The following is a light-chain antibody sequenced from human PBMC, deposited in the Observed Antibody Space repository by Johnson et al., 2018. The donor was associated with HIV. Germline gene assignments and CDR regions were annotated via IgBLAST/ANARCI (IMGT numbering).Light chain of an antibody. V-gene: IGLV1-51*02. CDR1: SSNIGNNY. CDR2: ENN. CDR3: GTWDSSLSGF. J-gene: IGLJ1*01. Sequence: QSVLTQPPSVSAAPGQKVTISCSGSSSNIGNNYVSWYQQLPGTAPKLLIYENNKRPSGIPDRFSGSKSGTSATLGITGLQTGAEADYYCGTWDSSLSGFFGTGTKVTVL.